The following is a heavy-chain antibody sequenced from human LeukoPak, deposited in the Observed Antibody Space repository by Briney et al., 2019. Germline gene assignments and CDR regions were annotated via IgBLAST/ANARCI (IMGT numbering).Heavy chain of an antibody. D-gene: IGHD4-17*01. CDR1: GFTFTSYA. V-gene: IGHV3-23*01. Sequence: GGSLRLSCAASGFTFTSYAMSWVRQAPGKGPEGVSGISESGGSTYYVDSVKGRFTISRDNSKNTVYLQMNSLRDEDTAIYYCAKGGVRPVTTGDYWGQGTLVTVSS. CDR3: AKGGVRPVTTGDY. J-gene: IGHJ4*02. CDR2: ISESGGST.